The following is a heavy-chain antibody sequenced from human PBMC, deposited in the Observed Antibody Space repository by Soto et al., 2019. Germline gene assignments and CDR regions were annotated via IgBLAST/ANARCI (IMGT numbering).Heavy chain of an antibody. CDR1: VGTFSSYA. J-gene: IGHJ6*02. CDR2: IIPIFGTA. CDR3: ARETRWYCSSTSCYRAGNYYYYGMDV. V-gene: IGHV1-69*13. Sequence: GASVKVSCKASVGTFSSYAISWVRQAPGQGLEWMGGIIPIFGTANYAQKFQGRVTITADESTSTAYMELSSLRSEDTAVYYCARETRWYCSSTSCYRAGNYYYYGMDVWGQGTTVTVSS. D-gene: IGHD2-2*02.